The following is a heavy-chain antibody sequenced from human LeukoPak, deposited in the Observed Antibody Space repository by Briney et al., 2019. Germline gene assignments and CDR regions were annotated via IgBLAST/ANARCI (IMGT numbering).Heavy chain of an antibody. CDR1: GGSTSSSSYY. CDR2: IYYSGST. D-gene: IGHD2-15*01. Sequence: SETLSLTCSVSGGSTSSSSYYWGWIRQPPGKGLEWIGSIYYSGSTYYNPSLKSRVTISVDTPKNQFSLKLSSVTAADTAVYYCARRGGYCSGGSCYSWGYWGQGTLVTVSS. V-gene: IGHV4-39*01. CDR3: ARRGGYCSGGSCYSWGY. J-gene: IGHJ4*02.